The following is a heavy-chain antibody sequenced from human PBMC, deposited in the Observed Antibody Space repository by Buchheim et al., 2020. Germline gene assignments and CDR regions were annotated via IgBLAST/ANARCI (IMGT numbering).Heavy chain of an antibody. Sequence: VQLLESGGGLVQPGGSLRLSCAASGFTFSSYAMSWVRQAPGKGLEWVGMIYHDGSTKYYADSVKDRFTISRDNSKNTLYLQMDSLRAEDTAVYKCARVDDEGYFDYWGQGTL. CDR3: ARVDDEGYFDY. J-gene: IGHJ4*02. CDR1: GFTFSSYA. CDR2: IYHDGSTK. D-gene: IGHD3-16*01. V-gene: IGHV3-33*08.